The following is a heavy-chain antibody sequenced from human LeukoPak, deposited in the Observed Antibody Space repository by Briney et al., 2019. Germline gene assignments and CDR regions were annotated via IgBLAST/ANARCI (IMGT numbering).Heavy chain of an antibody. CDR3: ARGLQRGYYDCSGYGPWFDP. V-gene: IGHV4-4*07. Sequence: SETLSLTCTVSGGSISSYYWSWIRQPAGKGLEWIGRIYTSGSTNYNPSLKSRVTMSVDTSKNQFSLKLSSVTAADTAVYYCARGLQRGYYDCSGYGPWFDPWGQGTLVTVSS. CDR1: GGSISSYY. D-gene: IGHD3-22*01. CDR2: IYTSGST. J-gene: IGHJ5*02.